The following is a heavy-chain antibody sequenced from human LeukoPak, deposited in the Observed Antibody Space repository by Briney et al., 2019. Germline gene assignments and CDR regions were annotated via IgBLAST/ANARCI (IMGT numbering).Heavy chain of an antibody. Sequence: PGGSLRLSCAASGFTFSDYYMSWIRQAPGKGLEWVSYISSSGSTIYYADSVKGRFTISRDNSKNTLYLQMNSLRAEDTAVYYCARNPRGRLRYFDLSGMDVWGKGTTVTVSS. CDR3: ARNPRGRLRYFDLSGMDV. V-gene: IGHV3-11*04. CDR1: GFTFSDYY. D-gene: IGHD3-9*01. J-gene: IGHJ6*04. CDR2: ISSSGSTI.